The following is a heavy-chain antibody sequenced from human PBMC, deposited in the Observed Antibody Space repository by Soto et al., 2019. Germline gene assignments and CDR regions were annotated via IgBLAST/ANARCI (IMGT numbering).Heavy chain of an antibody. CDR3: ARDRPSLSGYDAGTFDY. V-gene: IGHV3-21*01. J-gene: IGHJ4*02. Sequence: EVQLVESGGGLVKPGGSLRLSCAASGFTFSSYSMNWVRQAPGKGLEWVSSISSSSSYIYYADSVKGRFTISRDNAKNSLYLQMTSLRAEDTAVYYCARDRPSLSGYDAGTFDYWGQGTLVTVSS. CDR2: ISSSSSYI. CDR1: GFTFSSYS. D-gene: IGHD5-12*01.